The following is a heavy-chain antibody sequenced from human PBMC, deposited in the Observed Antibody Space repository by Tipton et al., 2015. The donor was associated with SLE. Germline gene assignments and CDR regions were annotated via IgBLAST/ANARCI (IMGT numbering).Heavy chain of an antibody. Sequence: TLSLTCAVYGGSFSGYYWSWIRQPPGKGLEWIGEINHSGSTNYNPSLKSRVTISVDTSKNQFSLKLSSVTAADTAVYYCARDREWELLPHAFDIWGQGTMVTVSS. V-gene: IGHV4-34*01. CDR2: INHSGST. J-gene: IGHJ3*02. D-gene: IGHD1-26*01. CDR3: ARDREWELLPHAFDI. CDR1: GGSFSGYY.